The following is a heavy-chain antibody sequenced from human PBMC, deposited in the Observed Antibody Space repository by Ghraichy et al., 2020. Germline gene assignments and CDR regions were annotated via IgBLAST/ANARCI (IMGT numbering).Heavy chain of an antibody. D-gene: IGHD4-23*01. V-gene: IGHV4-30-2*01. CDR2: IYHSGST. J-gene: IGHJ4*02. CDR3: ARVGTYGGNPAFDY. Sequence: TLSLTCAVSGGSISSGGYSWSWIRQPPGKGLEWIGYIYHSGSTYYNPSLKSRVTISVDRSKNQFSLKLSSVTAADTAVYYCARVGTYGGNPAFDYWGQGTLVTVSS. CDR1: GGSISSGGYS.